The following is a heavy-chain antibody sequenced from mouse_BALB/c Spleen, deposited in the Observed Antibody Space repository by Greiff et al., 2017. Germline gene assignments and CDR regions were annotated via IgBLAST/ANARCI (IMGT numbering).Heavy chain of an antibody. J-gene: IGHJ3*01. CDR3: ARHDGAY. CDR2: ISSGSSTI. D-gene: IGHD2-12*01. V-gene: IGHV5-17*02. CDR1: GFTFSSFG. Sequence: EVKLMESGGGLVQPGGSRKLSCAASGFTFSSFGMHWVRQAPEKGLEWVAYISSGSSTIYYADTVKGRFTISRDNPKNTLFLQMTSLRSEDTAMYYCARHDGAYWGQGTLVTVSA.